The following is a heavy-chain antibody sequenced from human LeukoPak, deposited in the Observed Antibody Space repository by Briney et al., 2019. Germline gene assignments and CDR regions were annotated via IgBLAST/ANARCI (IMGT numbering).Heavy chain of an antibody. Sequence: GGSLRLSCAASGFTFSSYAMSWVRQAPGKGLEWVAVISYDGSNKYYADSVKGRFTISRDNSKNTLYLQMNSLRAEDTAVYYCAKDAGAAAGYYFDYWGQGTLVTVSS. D-gene: IGHD6-13*01. J-gene: IGHJ4*02. V-gene: IGHV3-30*18. CDR3: AKDAGAAAGYYFDY. CDR1: GFTFSSYA. CDR2: ISYDGSNK.